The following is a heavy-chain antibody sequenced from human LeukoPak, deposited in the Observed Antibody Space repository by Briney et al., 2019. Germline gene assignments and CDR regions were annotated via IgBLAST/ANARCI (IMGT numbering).Heavy chain of an antibody. Sequence: ASVNVSCKASGYTFTSYAMHWVRQAPGQRLEWMGWINAGNGNTKYSQEFQGRVTITRDTSASTAYMELSSLRSEDTAVYYCATVWFGEYGMDVWGQGTTVTVSS. D-gene: IGHD3-10*01. CDR2: INAGNGNT. CDR1: GYTFTSYA. V-gene: IGHV1-3*01. CDR3: ATVWFGEYGMDV. J-gene: IGHJ6*02.